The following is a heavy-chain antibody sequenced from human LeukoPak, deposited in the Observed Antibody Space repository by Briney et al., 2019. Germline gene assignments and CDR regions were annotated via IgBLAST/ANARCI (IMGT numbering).Heavy chain of an antibody. CDR1: GLTFSSYG. CDR2: IRYDGSNK. Sequence: PGGSLRLSCAASGLTFSSYGMHWVRQAPGKGPEWVAFIRYDGSNKYYADSVKGRFTISRDNSKNTLYLQMNSLRAEDTAVYYCAKRRTDSSSWYYFDYWGQGTLVTVSS. CDR3: AKRRTDSSSWYYFDY. D-gene: IGHD6-13*01. J-gene: IGHJ4*02. V-gene: IGHV3-30*02.